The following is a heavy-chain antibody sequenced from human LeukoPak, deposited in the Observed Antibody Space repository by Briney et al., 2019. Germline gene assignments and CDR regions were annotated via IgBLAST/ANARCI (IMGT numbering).Heavy chain of an antibody. CDR1: GGSFSGYY. V-gene: IGHV4-34*01. D-gene: IGHD6-6*01. Sequence: KPSETLSLTCAVYGGSFSGYYWSWIRQPPGKGLEWIGEINHSGSTNYNPSLKSRVTISVDTSKNQFSLKLSSVTAADTAVYYCATYAGRDSSSIAQNYWGQGTLVTVSS. CDR3: ATYAGRDSSSIAQNY. CDR2: INHSGST. J-gene: IGHJ4*02.